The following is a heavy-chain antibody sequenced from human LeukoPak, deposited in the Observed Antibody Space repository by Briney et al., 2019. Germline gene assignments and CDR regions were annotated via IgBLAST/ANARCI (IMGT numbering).Heavy chain of an antibody. Sequence: SETLSLTCTVSGYSISNGYYWGWIRQPPGKGLEWIGNIYHSGSTYYNPSLKSRVTISVDTSKNQFSLKLTSVTAADTAVYYCARRRGGNNYYFDYWGQGTLVIVSS. J-gene: IGHJ4*02. V-gene: IGHV4-38-2*02. CDR3: ARRRGGNNYYFDY. D-gene: IGHD4-23*01. CDR1: GYSISNGYY. CDR2: IYHSGST.